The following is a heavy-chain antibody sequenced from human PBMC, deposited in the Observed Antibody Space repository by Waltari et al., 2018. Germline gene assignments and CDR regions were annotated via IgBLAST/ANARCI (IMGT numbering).Heavy chain of an antibody. V-gene: IGHV1-2*02. D-gene: IGHD2-8*01. J-gene: IGHJ4*02. CDR3: ARYSGYCTNGVCNLYYFDY. Sequence: WARQAPGQGLEWMGWINPNSGGTNYAQKFQGRVTMTRDTSISTAYMELSRLRSDDTAVYYCARYSGYCTNGVCNLYYFDYWGQGTLVTVSS. CDR2: INPNSGGT.